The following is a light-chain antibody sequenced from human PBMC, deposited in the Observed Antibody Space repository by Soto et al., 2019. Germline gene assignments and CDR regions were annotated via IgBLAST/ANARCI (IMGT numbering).Light chain of an antibody. J-gene: IGLJ1*01. V-gene: IGLV2-14*01. CDR2: QVT. CDR3: TSFSSSTSLDV. Sequence: QSALTQPASVSGSLGQSITISCTGTTRDIAGYNYISWYQQLPGKAPKLMIYQVTIRPSGISNRFSGSKSGNTASLTISGXQAEXXXDYYCTSFSSSTSLDVFGTGTKVTVL. CDR1: TRDIAGYNY.